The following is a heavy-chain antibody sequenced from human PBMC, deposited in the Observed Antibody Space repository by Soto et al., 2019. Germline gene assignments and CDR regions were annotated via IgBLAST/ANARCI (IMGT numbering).Heavy chain of an antibody. Sequence: QMQLVESGGGVVQPGRSMRLSCAASGFTFSSYAMHWVRQAPGKGLKWVAVISYDGSNKYYADSVKGRFTISRDNSKNTLYLQMNSLRAEDTAVYYCARDHEVPAPMNYYYYGMDVWGQGTTVTVSS. J-gene: IGHJ6*02. D-gene: IGHD2-2*01. CDR3: ARDHEVPAPMNYYYYGMDV. CDR1: GFTFSSYA. V-gene: IGHV3-30-3*01. CDR2: ISYDGSNK.